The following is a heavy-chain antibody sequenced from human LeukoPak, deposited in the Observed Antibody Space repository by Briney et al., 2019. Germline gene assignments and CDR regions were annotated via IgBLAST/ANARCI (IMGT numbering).Heavy chain of an antibody. D-gene: IGHD6-13*01. CDR2: IHHTGGT. CDR3: AREHIAADTRDAFDI. V-gene: IGHV4-4*02. J-gene: IGHJ3*02. Sequence: SGTLSLTCAVSGGSINITNWWSWVRQPPGKGLEWIGEIHHTGGTNYIPSLKSRVTISLEKSKNQFSVKLSSVTAADTAVYYCAREHIAADTRDAFDIWGQGTMVTVSS. CDR1: GGSINITNW.